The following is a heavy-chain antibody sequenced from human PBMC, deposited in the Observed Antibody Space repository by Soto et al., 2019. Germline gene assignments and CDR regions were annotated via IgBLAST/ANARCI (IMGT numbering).Heavy chain of an antibody. CDR2: IRSKAKSYAT. J-gene: IGHJ6*02. CDR1: GLTFSGSA. Sequence: QLVESGGGLVQPGGSLTLSCAASGLTFSGSAMHWVRQTSGKGLEWVGRIRSKAKSYATAYAASVNGRFTIFRDDSNNTAYLQLNSLKTEHTAVYYCTRLTDGTDYNYYGMDVWGQGTTVTVSS. V-gene: IGHV3-73*01. CDR3: TRLTDGTDYNYYGMDV.